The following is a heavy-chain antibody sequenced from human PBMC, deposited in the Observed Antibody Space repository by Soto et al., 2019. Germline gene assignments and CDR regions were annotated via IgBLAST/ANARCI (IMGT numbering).Heavy chain of an antibody. CDR1: GGSISSYY. CDR3: ARGWGSSSWYGLGWFDP. Sequence: PSETLSLTCTVSGGSISSYYWSWIRQPPGKGLEWIGYIYYSGSANYNPSLKSRVTISVDTSKNQFSLKLSSVTAADTAVYYCARGWGSSSWYGLGWFDPWGQGTLVTVSS. J-gene: IGHJ5*02. CDR2: IYYSGSA. D-gene: IGHD6-13*01. V-gene: IGHV4-59*01.